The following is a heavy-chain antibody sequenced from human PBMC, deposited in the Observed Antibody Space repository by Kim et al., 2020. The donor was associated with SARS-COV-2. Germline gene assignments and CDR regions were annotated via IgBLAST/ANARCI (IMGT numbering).Heavy chain of an antibody. J-gene: IGHJ6*02. D-gene: IGHD6-13*01. V-gene: IGHV3-30*18. Sequence: GGSLRLSCAASGFTFSSYGMHWVRQAPGKGLEWVAVISYDGSNKYYADSVKGRFTISRDNSKNTLYLQMNSLRAEDTAVYYCAKNIAADPYYYYGMDVWGQGTTVTVSS. CDR3: AKNIAADPYYYYGMDV. CDR2: ISYDGSNK. CDR1: GFTFSSYG.